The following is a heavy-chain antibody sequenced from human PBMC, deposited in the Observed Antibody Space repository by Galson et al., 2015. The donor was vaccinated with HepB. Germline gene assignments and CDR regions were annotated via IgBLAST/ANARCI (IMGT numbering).Heavy chain of an antibody. CDR1: GYTFTSYG. J-gene: IGHJ6*02. V-gene: IGHV1-18*04. Sequence: SVKVSCKASGYTFTSYGISWVRQAPGQGLEWLGWISTYNGNTTYAQKFQGRVTMTTDTSTSTAYMELRSLRSDDTAVYYCARAIFGVDPYYYYGMDVWGQGTTVTVSS. CDR2: ISTYNGNT. D-gene: IGHD3-3*01. CDR3: ARAIFGVDPYYYYGMDV.